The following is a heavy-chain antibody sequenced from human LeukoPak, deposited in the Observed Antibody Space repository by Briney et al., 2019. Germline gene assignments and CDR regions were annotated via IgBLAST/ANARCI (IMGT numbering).Heavy chain of an antibody. CDR1: GFTFDDYG. Sequence: GGSLRLSGAAPGFTFDDYGMSWVRQGPGKGRGGGSGINWNGGSTGYADSVKGRFTISRDNAKNSLYLQMTSLRAEDTALYYCARAGGSPSNIVGATRAFDYWGPGTLVTVSS. J-gene: IGHJ4*02. V-gene: IGHV3-20*04. CDR3: ARAGGSPSNIVGATRAFDY. CDR2: INWNGGST. D-gene: IGHD1-26*01.